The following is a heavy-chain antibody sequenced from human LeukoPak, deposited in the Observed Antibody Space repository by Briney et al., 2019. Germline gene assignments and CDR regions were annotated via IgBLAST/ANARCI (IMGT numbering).Heavy chain of an antibody. CDR2: IRSKAYGGTT. J-gene: IGHJ3*02. CDR3: TRDQESAAGTFVVDAFDI. Sequence: GGSLRLSCTASGFTFGDYAMSWVRQAPGKGLEWVGFIRSKAYGGTTEYAASVKGRFTISRDDSKSIAYLQMNSLKTEDTAVYYCTRDQESAAGTFVVDAFDIWGQGTMVTVSS. CDR1: GFTFGDYA. V-gene: IGHV3-49*04. D-gene: IGHD6-13*01.